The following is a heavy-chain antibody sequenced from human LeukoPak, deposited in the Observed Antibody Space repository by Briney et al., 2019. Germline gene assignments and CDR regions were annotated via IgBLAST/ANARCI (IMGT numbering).Heavy chain of an antibody. CDR2: ISAYNGNT. V-gene: IGHV1-18*01. D-gene: IGHD4-17*01. CDR3: ARDPVLNDDYGDSLSFDY. Sequence: SSVKVSCKASGYTFTSYGISWVRQAPGQGLEWMGWISAYNGNTNYAQKLQGRVTMTTDTSTSTAYMELRSLRFDDTAVYYCARDPVLNDDYGDSLSFDYWGQGTLVTVSS. J-gene: IGHJ4*02. CDR1: GYTFTSYG.